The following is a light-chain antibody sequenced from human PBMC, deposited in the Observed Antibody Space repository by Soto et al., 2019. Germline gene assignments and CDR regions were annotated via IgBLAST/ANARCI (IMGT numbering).Light chain of an antibody. CDR2: EVS. CDR3: SSYTTSSTPSYV. CDR1: SSDVGTYSY. J-gene: IGLJ1*01. Sequence: ALTQPASVSGSPGQSITISCTGTSSDVGTYSYISWYQHHPGKAPKLIIYEVSNRPSGVSSRFSGSNSDNTASLTISGLLADDEADYYCSSYTTSSTPSYVFGTGTKSPS. V-gene: IGLV2-14*01.